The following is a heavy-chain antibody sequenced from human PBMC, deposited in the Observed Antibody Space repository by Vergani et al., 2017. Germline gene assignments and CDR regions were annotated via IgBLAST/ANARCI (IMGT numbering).Heavy chain of an antibody. CDR3: ARDSGGCVWGSYGAWFDP. CDR2: IYHSGST. J-gene: IGHJ5*01. Sequence: QVRLQESGPGLVKPSETLSLTCSVSGGSMSGYYWSWIRQPPGKGLEWIGSIYHSGSTYYNPSLKSRVTISVNTSKNQFSLKLSSVTAADTAVYDCARDSGGCVWGSYGAWFDPWGQGTLVTVSS. V-gene: IGHV4-38-2*02. D-gene: IGHD3-16*01. CDR1: GGSMSGYY.